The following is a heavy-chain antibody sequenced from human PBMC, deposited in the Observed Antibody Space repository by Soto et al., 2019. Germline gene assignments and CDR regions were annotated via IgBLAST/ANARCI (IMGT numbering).Heavy chain of an antibody. J-gene: IGHJ3*02. Sequence: QVQLVQSGAEVKKPGASVKVSCKASGYTFINYYMHWVRQAPGQGLEWMGIINPNGGSTTYAQKFQGRVTLTRDTSTNKVNMELSSLRSEDTAVYYCAREKWLVRRNDPFDIWGQGTMVTVSS. V-gene: IGHV1-46*01. CDR2: INPNGGST. CDR3: AREKWLVRRNDPFDI. D-gene: IGHD6-19*01. CDR1: GYTFINYY.